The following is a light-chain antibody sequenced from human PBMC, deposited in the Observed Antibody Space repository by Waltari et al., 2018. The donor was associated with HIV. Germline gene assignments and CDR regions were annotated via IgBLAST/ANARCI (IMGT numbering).Light chain of an antibody. CDR1: HDISSY. CDR3: QQYDNVPVT. J-gene: IGKJ3*01. CDR2: GAS. Sequence: DIQMTQSPSSLSASIGDRVTITCQASHDISSYLNWYQQKPGKVPKLLISGASDLETGVPSRFSGSGSGTDFTFTISSLQPVDIATYYCQQYDNVPVTFGPGTKVEIK. V-gene: IGKV1-33*01.